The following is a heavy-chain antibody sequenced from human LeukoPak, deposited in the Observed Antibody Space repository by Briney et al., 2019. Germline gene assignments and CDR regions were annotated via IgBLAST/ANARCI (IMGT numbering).Heavy chain of an antibody. V-gene: IGHV4-39*01. CDR1: GGSISSSSYY. D-gene: IGHD1-26*01. CDR2: IYYSGST. Sequence: SETLSLTCTVSGGSISSSSYYWGWIRQTPGKGLEWIGSIYYSGSTYYNPSLKSRVTISVDTSKNQFSLKLSSVTAADTAVYYCARRRGSYHMYYFDYWGQGTLVTVSS. J-gene: IGHJ4*02. CDR3: ARRRGSYHMYYFDY.